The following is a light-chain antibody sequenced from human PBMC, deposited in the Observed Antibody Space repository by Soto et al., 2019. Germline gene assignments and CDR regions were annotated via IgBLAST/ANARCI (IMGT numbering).Light chain of an antibody. CDR3: LQYNNWPIT. Sequence: EIVLTPSPCTLSLSAGERSTLSFMASQSVSNSYLAWYQQKPGQAPRLLIYGASNRATGIPDRFSGSGSGTDFTLTISRLETEDFTVYYCLQYNNWPITFGQGTRLEIK. J-gene: IGKJ5*01. CDR1: QSVSNSY. CDR2: GAS. V-gene: IGKV3-20*01.